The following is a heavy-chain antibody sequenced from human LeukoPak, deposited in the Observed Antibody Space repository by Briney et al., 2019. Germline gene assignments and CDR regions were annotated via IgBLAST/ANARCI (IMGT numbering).Heavy chain of an antibody. J-gene: IGHJ4*02. CDR1: GFTFSSYA. CDR3: AKSAFDSSDAHDY. Sequence: GGSLRLSCAASGFTFSSYAMSWVRQAPGKGLEWVSLISGRGGGTYYADSVKGRFTISRDNSKNTLYLQMNSLRAEDTAVYYCAKSAFDSSDAHDYWGQGTLVTVSS. CDR2: ISGRGGGT. D-gene: IGHD3-22*01. V-gene: IGHV3-23*01.